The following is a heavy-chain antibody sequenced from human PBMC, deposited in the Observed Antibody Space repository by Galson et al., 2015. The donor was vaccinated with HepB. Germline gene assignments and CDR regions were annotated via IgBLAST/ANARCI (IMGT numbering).Heavy chain of an antibody. Sequence: SLRLSCAASGFSFSSYAMHWVRQAPGKGLEWVAVISYDGTNKYFADSVVGRFTISRDNSKNRLYLQLNSLGPEDTAVYYCASVSTTYGGFFYYYGVDVWGQGTTVTVFS. V-gene: IGHV3-30-3*01. CDR3: ASVSTTYGGFFYYYGVDV. J-gene: IGHJ6*02. D-gene: IGHD2-2*01. CDR2: ISYDGTNK. CDR1: GFSFSSYA.